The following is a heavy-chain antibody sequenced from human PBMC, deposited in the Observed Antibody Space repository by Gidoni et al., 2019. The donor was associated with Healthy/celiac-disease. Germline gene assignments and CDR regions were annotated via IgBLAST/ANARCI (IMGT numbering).Heavy chain of an antibody. CDR3: ARDYYDSSGYYSPSAYWYFDL. J-gene: IGHJ2*01. V-gene: IGHV4-31*03. CDR1: GGSISSGCYY. CDR2: IYYSGST. D-gene: IGHD3-22*01. Sequence: QVQLQESGPGLVKPSHTLSLTCTFSGGSISSGCYYSICIRQHPGKGLEWIGYIYYSGSTYYNPSLKSRVTISVDTSKNQFSLKLSSVTAADTAVYYCARDYYDSSGYYSPSAYWYFDLWGRGTLVTVSS.